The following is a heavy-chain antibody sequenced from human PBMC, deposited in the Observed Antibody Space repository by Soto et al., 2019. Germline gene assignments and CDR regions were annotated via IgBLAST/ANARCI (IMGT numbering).Heavy chain of an antibody. V-gene: IGHV1-69*01. CDR2: IIPIFGTA. D-gene: IGHD6-6*01. CDR1: GXTXXXXX. J-gene: IGHJ4*02. Sequence: XSCKASGXTXXXXXXSWXXQXPGXGLEWMGGIIPIFGTANYAQKFQGRVTITADESTSTAYMELSSLRSEDTAVYYCASPRYSSSSEGHYFDYWGQGTLVTVSS. CDR3: ASPRYSSSSEGHYFDY.